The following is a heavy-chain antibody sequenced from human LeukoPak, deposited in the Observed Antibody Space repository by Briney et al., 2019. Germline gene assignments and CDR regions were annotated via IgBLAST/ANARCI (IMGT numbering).Heavy chain of an antibody. CDR3: ARRDLFYWYFDL. CDR1: GGSISSYY. V-gene: IGHV4-59*08. J-gene: IGHJ2*01. D-gene: IGHD2-21*01. CDR2: IYYSGST. Sequence: SETLSLSCTVSGGSISSYYWSWIRQPPGKGPEWIGYIYYSGSTNYNPSLKSRVTISVGTSKNQFSLKLSSVTAADTAVYYCARRDLFYWYFDLWGRGTLVTVSS.